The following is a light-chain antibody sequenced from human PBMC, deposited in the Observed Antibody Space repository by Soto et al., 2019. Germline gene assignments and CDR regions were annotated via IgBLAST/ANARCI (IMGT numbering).Light chain of an antibody. CDR1: QSVASGY. Sequence: EIVLTQSPGTLSLSPRERASLSCRATQSVASGYFAWYQQKPGQAPRLLIYGASTRATGIPDRFSGSGSGTDFTLTISRLEPEDFAVYYCQHYGSSRTFGQGTKVEIK. J-gene: IGKJ1*01. CDR3: QHYGSSRT. V-gene: IGKV3-20*01. CDR2: GAS.